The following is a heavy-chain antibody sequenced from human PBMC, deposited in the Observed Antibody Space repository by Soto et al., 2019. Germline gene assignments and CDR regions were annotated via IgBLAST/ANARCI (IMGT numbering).Heavy chain of an antibody. J-gene: IGHJ4*02. CDR3: ARFVRHQLPTIDF. CDR1: GYTFTNYD. D-gene: IGHD2-2*01. Sequence: QVQLVQSGAEVKEPGDSVMVSCKASGYTFTNYDINWVRQDTGQGLEWMGWMNPESRNTGYAQKFKGRVTMPRDTSISTAYMELTSRRSEDTAVYYCARFVRHQLPTIDFWGQGTLVTVSS. V-gene: IGHV1-8*01. CDR2: MNPESRNT.